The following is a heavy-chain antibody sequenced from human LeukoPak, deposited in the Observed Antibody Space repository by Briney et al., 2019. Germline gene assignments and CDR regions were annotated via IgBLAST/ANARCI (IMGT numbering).Heavy chain of an antibody. CDR2: ISGSGSGT. CDR3: AKGGWGYCSSTSCFWTR. Sequence: GGSLRLSCAASGFTFSSFGMSWVRQAPGKGLEWVSTISGSGSGTYYADSVRGRFTISRDNSKNTLYLQMNSLRAEDTAVYHCAKGGWGYCSSTSCFWTRWGQGTWSPSPQ. D-gene: IGHD2-2*01. CDR1: GFTFSSFG. V-gene: IGHV3-23*01. J-gene: IGHJ4*02.